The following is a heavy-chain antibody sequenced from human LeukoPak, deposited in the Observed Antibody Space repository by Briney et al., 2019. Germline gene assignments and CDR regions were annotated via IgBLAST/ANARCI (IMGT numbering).Heavy chain of an antibody. D-gene: IGHD6-13*01. CDR1: GYTFTGYY. Sequence: ASVKVSCKASGYTFTGYYMHWVRPVPGQGLEWMGWINPNSGGTNYAQKFQGRVTMTRDTSISTAYMEPSRLRSDDTAVYYCARHSSRWYGDWYFDLLGRGTLVTVSS. V-gene: IGHV1-2*02. J-gene: IGHJ2*01. CDR2: INPNSGGT. CDR3: ARHSSRWYGDWYFDL.